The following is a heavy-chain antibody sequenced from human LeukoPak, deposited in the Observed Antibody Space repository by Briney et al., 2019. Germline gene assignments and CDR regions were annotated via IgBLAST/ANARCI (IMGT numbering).Heavy chain of an antibody. CDR2: IYYSGST. J-gene: IGHJ4*02. V-gene: IGHV4-30-4*01. Sequence: SETLSLTCTVSGGSISSGGYYWSWIRQPPGKGLEWIGYIYYSGSTYYNPSLKSRVTISVDTSKNQFSLKLSSVTAADTAVYYCARTGSGSGSFGYWGQGTLVTVSS. CDR3: ARTGSGSGSFGY. D-gene: IGHD3-10*01. CDR1: GGSISSGGYY.